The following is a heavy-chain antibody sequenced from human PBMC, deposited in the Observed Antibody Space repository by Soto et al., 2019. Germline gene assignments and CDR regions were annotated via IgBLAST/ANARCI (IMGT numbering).Heavy chain of an antibody. Sequence: RGSLRLSCAASGFTFSSYAMSWVRQAPGKGLEWVSAISGSGGSTYYADSVKGRFTISRDNSKNTLYLQMNSLRAEDTAVYYCAKDAYSSSWYWYYYYYGMDVWGQGTTVTVSS. CDR1: GFTFSSYA. V-gene: IGHV3-23*01. D-gene: IGHD6-13*01. CDR3: AKDAYSSSWYWYYYYYGMDV. J-gene: IGHJ6*02. CDR2: ISGSGGST.